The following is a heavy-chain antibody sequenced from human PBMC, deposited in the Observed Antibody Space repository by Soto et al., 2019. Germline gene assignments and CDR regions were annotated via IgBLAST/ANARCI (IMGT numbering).Heavy chain of an antibody. CDR3: ARDPTMIVVVPILRSYYGMDV. CDR2: INPSGGST. J-gene: IGHJ6*02. CDR1: GYTFTSYY. Sequence: ASVKVSCKASGYTFTSYYMHWVRQAPGQGLEWMGIINPSGGSTSYAQKFQGRVTMTRDTSTSTVYMELSSLRSEDTAVYYCARDPTMIVVVPILRSYYGMDVWGQGTTVTVSS. D-gene: IGHD3-22*01. V-gene: IGHV1-46*01.